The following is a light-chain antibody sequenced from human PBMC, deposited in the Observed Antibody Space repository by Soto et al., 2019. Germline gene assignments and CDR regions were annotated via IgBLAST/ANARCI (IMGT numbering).Light chain of an antibody. V-gene: IGKV3-11*01. J-gene: IGKJ5*01. CDR3: QQYGGSPIT. CDR2: EGS. Sequence: DIVLTQSPATLSLSPGQTATLSCRASQSVSSYLAWYQQKAGQAPRLLIYEGSNRATGIPTRFSGSRSGTDFTLTISGLELEDFALYSCQQYGGSPITFGLG. CDR1: QSVSSY.